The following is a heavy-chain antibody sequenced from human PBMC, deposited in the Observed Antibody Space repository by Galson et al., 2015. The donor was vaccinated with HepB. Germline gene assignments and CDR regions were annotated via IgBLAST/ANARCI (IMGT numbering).Heavy chain of an antibody. Sequence: SVKVSCKASGYTFTSYGISWVRQAPGQGLEWMGWISAYNGNTNYAQKLQGRVTMTTDTSTSTAYMELRSLRSDDTAAYYCARDGTIFGVVSGDWFAAWGQEPLVTVSS. CDR1: GYTFTSYG. CDR3: ARDGTIFGVVSGDWFAA. J-gene: IGHJ5*02. V-gene: IGHV1-18*01. CDR2: ISAYNGNT. D-gene: IGHD3-3*01.